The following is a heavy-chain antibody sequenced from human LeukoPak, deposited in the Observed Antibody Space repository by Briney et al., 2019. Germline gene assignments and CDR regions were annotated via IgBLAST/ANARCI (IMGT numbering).Heavy chain of an antibody. Sequence: SETLSLTCTVSGGSISSYYWSWIRQPPGKGLEWIGYIYYSGSGSTNYSPSLKSRVTISVDTPKNQFSLKLSSVTAADTALYYCARVNLGEYYFDCWGQGTLVTVSS. CDR3: ARVNLGEYYFDC. V-gene: IGHV4-59*01. CDR2: IYYSGSGST. J-gene: IGHJ4*02. CDR1: GGSISSYY.